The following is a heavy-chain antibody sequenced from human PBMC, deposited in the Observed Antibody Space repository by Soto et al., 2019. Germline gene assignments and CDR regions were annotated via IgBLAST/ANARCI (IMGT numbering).Heavy chain of an antibody. Sequence: PSETLSLTCTVSGYSISSGEYYWSWIRQFPGKGLEWIGYIYYSGSTYYNPSLKSRVSIFVDTSKNQFSLKLSSVTAADPAVYYCARRVRGASSSYYYGLDVWGQGTTVTVSS. D-gene: IGHD3-10*02. CDR1: GYSISSGEYY. V-gene: IGHV4-31*03. CDR2: IYYSGST. J-gene: IGHJ6*02. CDR3: ARRVRGASSSYYYGLDV.